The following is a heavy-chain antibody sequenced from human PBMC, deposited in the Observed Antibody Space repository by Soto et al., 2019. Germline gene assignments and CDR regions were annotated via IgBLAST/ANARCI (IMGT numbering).Heavy chain of an antibody. J-gene: IGHJ3*02. Sequence: QVQLQESGPGLVKPSETLSLTCTVSGGSISSYYWSWIRQPPGKGLEWIGYIYYSGSTNYNPSLKSRVTISVDTSKNQFSLKLSSVTAADTAVYYCARRIWSLQYHVVNAFDIWGQGTMVTVSS. D-gene: IGHD3-22*01. CDR1: GGSISSYY. CDR2: IYYSGST. CDR3: ARRIWSLQYHVVNAFDI. V-gene: IGHV4-59*08.